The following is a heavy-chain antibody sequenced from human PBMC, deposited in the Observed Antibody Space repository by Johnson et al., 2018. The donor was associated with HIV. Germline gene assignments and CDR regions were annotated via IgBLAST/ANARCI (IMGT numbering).Heavy chain of an antibody. Sequence: QVQLVESGGGLVQPGGSLRLSCAASGFTFSSYDMHWVRQATGKGLEWVAFIRYDGNNKYYADSVKGRFTISRDNSKNTLYLQMNSLRAEDTAVYYCAKDRSTGWYPAFDIWGQGTMVTVSS. V-gene: IGHV3-30*02. J-gene: IGHJ3*02. CDR3: AKDRSTGWYPAFDI. CDR2: IRYDGNNK. D-gene: IGHD6-19*01. CDR1: GFTFSSYD.